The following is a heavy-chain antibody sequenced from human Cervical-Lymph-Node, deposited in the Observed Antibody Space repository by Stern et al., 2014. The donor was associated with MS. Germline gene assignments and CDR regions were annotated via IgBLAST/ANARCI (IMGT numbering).Heavy chain of an antibody. CDR3: AKSTVTSLSDY. D-gene: IGHD4-17*01. J-gene: IGHJ4*02. CDR2: ISGSGGST. V-gene: IGHV3-23*04. CDR1: GFTFSSYA. Sequence: EVQLVESGGGLVQPGGSLRLSCAASGFTFSSYAMRWVRQAPGKGLEWVSAISGSGGSTYYADSVKGRFTISRDHSTNTLVLQRNSLRAEDTAVYYCAKSTVTSLSDYWGQGTLVTVSS.